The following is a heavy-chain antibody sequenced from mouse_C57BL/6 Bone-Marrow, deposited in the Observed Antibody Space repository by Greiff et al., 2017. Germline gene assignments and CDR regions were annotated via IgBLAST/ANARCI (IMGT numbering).Heavy chain of an antibody. CDR1: GFTFSSYA. CDR3: ARDWDYGTRDY. V-gene: IGHV5-4*01. J-gene: IGHJ2*01. CDR2: ISDGGSYT. Sequence: EVQRVESGGGLVKPGGSLKLSCAASGFTFSSYAMSWVRQTPEKRLEWVATISDGGSYTYYPDNVKGRFTISRDNAKNNLYLQMSHLKSEDTAMYYCARDWDYGTRDYWGQGTTLTVSS. D-gene: IGHD1-1*01.